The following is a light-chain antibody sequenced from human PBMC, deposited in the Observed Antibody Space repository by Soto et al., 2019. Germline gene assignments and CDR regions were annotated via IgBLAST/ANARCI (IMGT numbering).Light chain of an antibody. CDR2: GST. CDR3: QQYGTSPPT. V-gene: IGKV3-20*01. Sequence: EIVLTQSPDTLSLSPGERATLSCRASQSVSSSSLAWYQQNPGQAPRLLMYGSTNRAAGIPDRFSGSGSGTDFSLTISRLEPEDFAVYYCQQYGTSPPTFGPGTKVDIK. J-gene: IGKJ3*01. CDR1: QSVSSSS.